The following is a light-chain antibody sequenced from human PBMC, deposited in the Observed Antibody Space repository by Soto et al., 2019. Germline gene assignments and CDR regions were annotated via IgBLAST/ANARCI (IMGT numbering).Light chain of an antibody. J-gene: IGKJ4*01. CDR3: QQYTNFPLI. V-gene: IGKV1-5*01. Sequence: DIQMTQSPSTLSASVGDRVTITCRASQSISSCLAWYQQKPGKAPKLLIHESSRLESGVPSRFSGSESGTEFTLTISVLHAEDFPTYYCQQYTNFPLIFGGATTLEFK. CDR2: ESS. CDR1: QSISSC.